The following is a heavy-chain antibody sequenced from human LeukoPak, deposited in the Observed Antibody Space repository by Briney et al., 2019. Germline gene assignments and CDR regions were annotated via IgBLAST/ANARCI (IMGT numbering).Heavy chain of an antibody. V-gene: IGHV3-33*06. D-gene: IGHD3-10*01. CDR1: GFIFRTYG. Sequence: PGRSLRLSWAASGFIFRTYGMPWVRQAPGKGLEWVAVIWDDGSNKNYADSVKGRVTISRDNSQNTLYLQMNSLRAEDTAVYYCAKDWDTSGKPDYWGQGTLVTVSS. J-gene: IGHJ4*02. CDR2: IWDDGSNK. CDR3: AKDWDTSGKPDY.